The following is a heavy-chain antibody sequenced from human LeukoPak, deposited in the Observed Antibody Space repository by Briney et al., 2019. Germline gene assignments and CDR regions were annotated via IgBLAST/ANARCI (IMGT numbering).Heavy chain of an antibody. V-gene: IGHV4-59*01. CDR3: ARGDYYDSSGPGTFDI. CDR1: GDSIRSYY. J-gene: IGHJ3*02. D-gene: IGHD3-22*01. CDR2: LYYSGST. Sequence: PSETLSLTCTVSGDSIRSYYWSWIRQPPGKGLEWIGYLYYSGSTNYNPSLKSRVTISVDTSKNQFSLKLSSVTAADTAFYYCARGDYYDSSGPGTFDIWGQGTMVTVS.